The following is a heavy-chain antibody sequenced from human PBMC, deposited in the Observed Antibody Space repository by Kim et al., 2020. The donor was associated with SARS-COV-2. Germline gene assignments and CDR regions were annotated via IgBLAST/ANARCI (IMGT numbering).Heavy chain of an antibody. J-gene: IGHJ3*02. CDR3: ARGWDYGSGSYYDGRFVFNI. V-gene: IGHV3-53*04. D-gene: IGHD3-10*01. Sequence: GSLRLSCAASGLTVSSNYMSWVRQAPGKGLEWVAVIYVDGDTYYADSVKGRFTISRHNSKNTLYLQMNSLRLEDTAVYYCARGWDYGSGSYYDGRFVFNIWGQGTKVTVSS. CDR2: IYVDGDT. CDR1: GLTVSSNY.